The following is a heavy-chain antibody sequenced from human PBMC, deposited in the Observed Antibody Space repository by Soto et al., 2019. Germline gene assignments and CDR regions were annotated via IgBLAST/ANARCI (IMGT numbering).Heavy chain of an antibody. CDR1: GFTFSSYS. CDR3: ARGHGTELLWFGESPPGDPYYYYYGMDV. CDR2: ISSSSSYI. Sequence: GGSLRLSCAASGFTFSSYSMNWVRQAPGKGLEWVSSISSSSSYIYYADSVKGRFTISRDNAKNSLYLQMNSLRAEDTAVYYCARGHGTELLWFGESPPGDPYYYYYGMDVWGQGTTVTVSS. V-gene: IGHV3-21*01. J-gene: IGHJ6*02. D-gene: IGHD3-10*01.